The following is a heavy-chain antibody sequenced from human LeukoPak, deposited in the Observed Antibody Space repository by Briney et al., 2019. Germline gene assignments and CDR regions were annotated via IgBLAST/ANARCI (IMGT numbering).Heavy chain of an antibody. CDR3: VKVYYGSGSYRLDY. Sequence: GGSLRLSCAASGFTFGNYAMSWVRQAPGKGLEWVSAISGSGTSTYYTDSVKGRFTISRDNSKNTLYLQMNSLRAEDTAVYYCVKVYYGSGSYRLDYWGQGTLVTVSS. CDR1: GFTFGNYA. J-gene: IGHJ4*02. D-gene: IGHD3-10*01. CDR2: ISGSGTST. V-gene: IGHV3-23*01.